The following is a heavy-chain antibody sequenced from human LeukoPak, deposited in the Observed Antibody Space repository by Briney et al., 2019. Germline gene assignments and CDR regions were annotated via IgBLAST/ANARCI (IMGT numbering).Heavy chain of an antibody. CDR2: IRYDGSNK. CDR3: ARDLSSSTSCYSY. D-gene: IGHD2-2*01. J-gene: IGHJ4*02. V-gene: IGHV3-30*02. Sequence: GGSLRLSCAASGFTFSSYGMHWVRQAPGEGLEWVAFIRYDGSNKYYADSVKGRFTISRDNSKNTLYLQMNSLRAEDTAVYYCARDLSSSTSCYSYWGQGTLVTVSS. CDR1: GFTFSSYG.